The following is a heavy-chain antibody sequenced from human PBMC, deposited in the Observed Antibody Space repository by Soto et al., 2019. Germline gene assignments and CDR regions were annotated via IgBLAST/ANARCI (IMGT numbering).Heavy chain of an antibody. CDR2: ISAYNGNT. D-gene: IGHD3-10*01. Sequence: QVQLVQSGAEVKKPGASVKVSCKASGYTFTSYGISWVRQAPGQGLDWMGWISAYNGNTNYAQKLQGRVTMTTDTSTSTAYMELRSLRSDDTAVYYCARDSEVRGVTPNWFDPWGQGTLVTVSS. CDR3: ARDSEVRGVTPNWFDP. J-gene: IGHJ5*02. V-gene: IGHV1-18*01. CDR1: GYTFTSYG.